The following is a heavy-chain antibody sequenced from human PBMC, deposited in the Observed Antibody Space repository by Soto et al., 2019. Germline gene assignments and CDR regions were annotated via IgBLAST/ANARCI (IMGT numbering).Heavy chain of an antibody. Sequence: EVQLVESGGGLVQPGGSLRLSCAASGFTFSSYWMSWVRQAPGKGLEWVANIKQDGSEKYYVDSVKGRFTISRDNAKNSLDLQMNGLRAEDTAVYYCARDHIVGATNFDYWGQGTLVTVSS. J-gene: IGHJ4*02. CDR2: IKQDGSEK. D-gene: IGHD1-26*01. CDR3: ARDHIVGATNFDY. CDR1: GFTFSSYW. V-gene: IGHV3-7*01.